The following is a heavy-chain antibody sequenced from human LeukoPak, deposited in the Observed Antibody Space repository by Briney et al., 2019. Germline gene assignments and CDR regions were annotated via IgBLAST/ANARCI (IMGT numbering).Heavy chain of an antibody. CDR2: ISGSGGST. V-gene: IGHV3-23*01. J-gene: IGHJ4*02. CDR1: GFTFSSYA. CDR3: AKFSRGQKDFDY. D-gene: IGHD3-10*01. Sequence: GGSLRLSCAASGFTFSSYAMSWVRQAPGKGQEWVSAISGSGGSTYYADSVKGRFTISRDNSKNTLYLQMNSLRAEDTAVYYCAKFSRGQKDFDYWGQGTLVTVSS.